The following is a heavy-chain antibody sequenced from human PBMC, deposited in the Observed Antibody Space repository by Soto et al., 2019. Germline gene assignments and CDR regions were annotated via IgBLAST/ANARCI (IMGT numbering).Heavy chain of an antibody. V-gene: IGHV1-18*01. J-gene: IGHJ4*02. CDR3: ARDYSGYDTGGSFDY. CDR2: ISAYNGNT. D-gene: IGHD5-12*01. CDR1: GYTFTSYG. Sequence: GASVKVSCKASGYTFTSYGISWVRQAPGQGLEWMGWISAYNGNTNYAQKLQGRVTMTTDTSTSTAYIELRGLRSDDTAVYYCARDYSGYDTGGSFDYWGQGTLVTVSS.